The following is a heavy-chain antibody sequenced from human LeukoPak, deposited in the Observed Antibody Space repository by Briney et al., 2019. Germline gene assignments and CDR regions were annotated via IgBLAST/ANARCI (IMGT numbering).Heavy chain of an antibody. CDR2: IRYDGSNK. J-gene: IGHJ4*02. CDR3: AKGRPMVRGVNSGYYFDY. Sequence: GGSLRLSCAASGFTFSSYGMHWVRQAPGKGLEWVACIRYDGSNKYYADSVKGRFTISRDNSKNTLYLQMNSLRAEDTAVYYCAKGRPMVRGVNSGYYFDYWGQGTLVTVSS. D-gene: IGHD3-10*01. CDR1: GFTFSSYG. V-gene: IGHV3-30*02.